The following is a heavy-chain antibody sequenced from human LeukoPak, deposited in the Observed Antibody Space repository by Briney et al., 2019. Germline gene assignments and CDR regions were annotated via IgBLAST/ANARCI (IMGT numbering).Heavy chain of an antibody. Sequence: SVKVSCKASGGTFSSYAISWVRQAPGQGLEWMGGIIPIFGTANYAQKFQGRVTITADESTSTAYMELSRLRSDDTAVYYCARTPGYCSGGSCYYFDYWGQGTLVTVSS. V-gene: IGHV1-69*13. CDR1: GGTFSSYA. D-gene: IGHD2-15*01. J-gene: IGHJ4*02. CDR3: ARTPGYCSGGSCYYFDY. CDR2: IIPIFGTA.